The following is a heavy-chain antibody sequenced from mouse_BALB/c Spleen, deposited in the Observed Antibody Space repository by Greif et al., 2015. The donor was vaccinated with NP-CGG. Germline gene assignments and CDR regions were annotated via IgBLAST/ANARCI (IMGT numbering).Heavy chain of an antibody. V-gene: IGHV5-9-1*01. CDR3: ARHGNYDY. CDR1: GFTFSSYA. Sequence: EVMLVESGGGLVKPGGSLKLSCAASGFTFSSYAMSWVRQTPEKRLEWVATISSGGSYTYYPDSVKGRFTISRDNAKNTLYLQVSSLRSEDTAMYYCARHGNYDYWGQGTTLTVSS. D-gene: IGHD2-1*01. J-gene: IGHJ2*01. CDR2: ISSGGSYT.